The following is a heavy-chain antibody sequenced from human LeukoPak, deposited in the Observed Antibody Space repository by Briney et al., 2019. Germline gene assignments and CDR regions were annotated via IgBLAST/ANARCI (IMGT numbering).Heavy chain of an antibody. CDR3: AKVNNYDDY. V-gene: IGHV3-30*18. D-gene: IGHD1/OR15-1a*01. CDR1: GFTCSTFG. CDR2: ISPDGNNE. Sequence: GGSLRLSCAASGFTCSTFGIHWVRQGPGKGLEWVAAISPDGNNEYYIDPVKGRFTVSRDNSKNMIYLQMNSLRGEDSAVYYCAKVNNYDDYWGQGTLVTVSS. J-gene: IGHJ4*02.